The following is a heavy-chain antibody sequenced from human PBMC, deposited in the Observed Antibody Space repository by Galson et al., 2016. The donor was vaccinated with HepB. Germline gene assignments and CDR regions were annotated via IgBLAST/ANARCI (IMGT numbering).Heavy chain of an antibody. CDR2: ISYDGSAK. CDR3: ARDPAVAGTGGGYYDY. D-gene: IGHD6-19*01. Sequence: SLRLSCAASGFNFNSYAFQWVRQAPGKGLEWVAVISYDGSAKYYADSVSGRATISRDDSENTLFLQLRNLTLEDAAVYYCARDPAVAGTGGGYYDYWGQGTLVSVSS. J-gene: IGHJ4*02. CDR1: GFNFNSYA. V-gene: IGHV3-30*04.